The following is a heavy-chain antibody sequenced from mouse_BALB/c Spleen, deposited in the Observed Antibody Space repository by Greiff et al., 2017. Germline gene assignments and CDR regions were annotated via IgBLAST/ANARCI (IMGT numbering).Heavy chain of an antibody. V-gene: IGHV5-17*02. D-gene: IGHD2-1*01. Sequence: DVKLVESGGGLVQPGGSRKLSCAASGFTFSSFGMHWVRQAPEKGLEWVAYISSGSSTIYYADTVKGRFTISRDNPKNTLFLQMTSLRSEDTAMYYCARWYYGNFRYFDVWGAGTTVTVSS. CDR1: GFTFSSFG. J-gene: IGHJ1*01. CDR3: ARWYYGNFRYFDV. CDR2: ISSGSSTI.